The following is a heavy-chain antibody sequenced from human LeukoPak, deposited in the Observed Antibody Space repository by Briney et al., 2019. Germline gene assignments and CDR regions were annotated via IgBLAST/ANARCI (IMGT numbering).Heavy chain of an antibody. J-gene: IGHJ4*02. D-gene: IGHD3-10*01. CDR1: GGTFSSYA. V-gene: IGHV1-69*01. CDR2: IIPIFGTA. CDR3: AIIDSGSGSYPPDY. Sequence: SVKVSCKASGGTFSSYAISWVRQAPGQGLEWMGGIIPIFGTANYAQKFQGRVTITADESTSTAYMELSSLRSEDTAVYYFAIIDSGSGSYPPDYWGQGTLVTVSS.